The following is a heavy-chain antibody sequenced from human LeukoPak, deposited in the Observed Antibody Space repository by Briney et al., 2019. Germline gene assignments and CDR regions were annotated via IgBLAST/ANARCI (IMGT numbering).Heavy chain of an antibody. V-gene: IGHV3-30*01. CDR3: ARGPALYSSSSRNFDY. CDR2: ISYDGSNK. D-gene: IGHD6-6*01. CDR1: GFTFSSYA. J-gene: IGHJ4*02. Sequence: GGALRLSCAASGFTFSSYAMHWVRQAPGKGLEWGAVISYDGSNKYYADSVKGRFTISRDNSKTTLYLQMNSLRAEDTAVYYCARGPALYSSSSRNFDYWGQGALVTVSS.